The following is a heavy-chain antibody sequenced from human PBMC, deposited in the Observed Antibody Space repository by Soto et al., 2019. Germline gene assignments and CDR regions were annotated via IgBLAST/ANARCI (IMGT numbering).Heavy chain of an antibody. V-gene: IGHV1-69*01. CDR3: ARDLRIGRGSGSSYYFDY. Sequence: QVQLVQSGAEVKKPGSSVKVSCKASGGTFSSYAISWVRQAPGQGLEWMGGIIPIFGTANYAQKFQGRVTIPADESTSTAYMELSSLRSEDTAVYYCARDLRIGRGSGSSYYFDYWGQGTLVTVSS. CDR2: IIPIFGTA. D-gene: IGHD3-10*01. J-gene: IGHJ4*02. CDR1: GGTFSSYA.